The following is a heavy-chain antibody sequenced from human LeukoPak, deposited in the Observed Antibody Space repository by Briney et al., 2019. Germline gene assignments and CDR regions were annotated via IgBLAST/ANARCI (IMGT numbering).Heavy chain of an antibody. J-gene: IGHJ6*03. V-gene: IGHV4-34*01. CDR1: GGPLSCYY. CDR2: LTHSGST. CDR3: ARQNFYRYCRSTSCYRPYYYYYMDV. D-gene: IGHD2-2*01. Sequence: SETLPLTCAVYGGPLSCYYWRWTRQPPGKGLEWSGKLTHSGSTHYHPSLKSRVTISVDTSKNQCSLKLSAVTAADTTVYYCARQNFYRYCRSTSCYRPYYYYYMDVWGKGTTVTISS.